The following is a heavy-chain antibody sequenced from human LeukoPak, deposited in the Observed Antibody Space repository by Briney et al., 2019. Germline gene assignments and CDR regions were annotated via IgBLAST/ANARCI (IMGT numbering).Heavy chain of an antibody. J-gene: IGHJ5*02. CDR1: GGSISSSSYY. CDR3: AGYSSWYVRPERNWVDP. CDR2: IYYSGST. V-gene: IGHV4-39*01. D-gene: IGHD6-13*01. Sequence: SETLSLTCTVSGGSISSSSYYWGWIRQPPGKGLEWIGSIYYSGSTYYNPSLKSRVTISVDTSKNQFSLKLSSVTAADTAVYYCAGYSSWYVRPERNWVDPWGQGTLVTVSS.